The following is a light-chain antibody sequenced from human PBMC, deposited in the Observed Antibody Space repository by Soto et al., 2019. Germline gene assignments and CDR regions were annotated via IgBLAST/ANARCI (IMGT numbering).Light chain of an antibody. V-gene: IGKV3-11*01. Sequence: IVMTQSPATLSVSPGERVTLSCRASQDIRSSLAWYQQKPGQAPRLLIYDASNRATGIPARFSGSGSGTDFTLTISSLEPEDFAVYYCQQRSNWPPWTFGQGTKV. CDR2: DAS. CDR3: QQRSNWPPWT. J-gene: IGKJ1*01. CDR1: QDIRSS.